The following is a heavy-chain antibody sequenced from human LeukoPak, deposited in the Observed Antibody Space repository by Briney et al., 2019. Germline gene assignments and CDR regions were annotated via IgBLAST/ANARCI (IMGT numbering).Heavy chain of an antibody. Sequence: GGSLRLSCAASGFTFSSYAMHWVRQAPGKGLEWVAVISYDGSNKYYADSVKGRFTISRDNSKNTLYLQMNSLRAEDTAVYYCARDFLIPRTQITMIAVATDAFDIWGQGTMVTVSS. V-gene: IGHV3-30-3*01. D-gene: IGHD3-22*01. CDR2: ISYDGSNK. CDR1: GFTFSSYA. CDR3: ARDFLIPRTQITMIAVATDAFDI. J-gene: IGHJ3*02.